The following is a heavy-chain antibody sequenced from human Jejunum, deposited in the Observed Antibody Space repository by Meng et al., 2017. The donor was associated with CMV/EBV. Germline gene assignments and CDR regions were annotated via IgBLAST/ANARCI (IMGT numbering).Heavy chain of an antibody. CDR2: IYPRDSDT. D-gene: IGHD2-8*01. Sequence: SGFGFTSCWIGWVRRMPGKGLEWMEVIYPRDSDTRYSPSFQGQVTISADNSISTAYLQWSSLKASDTAMYYCARQRSGSARTINYWGQGTLVTVSS. V-gene: IGHV5-51*01. CDR3: ARQRSGSARTINY. CDR1: GFGFTSCW. J-gene: IGHJ4*02.